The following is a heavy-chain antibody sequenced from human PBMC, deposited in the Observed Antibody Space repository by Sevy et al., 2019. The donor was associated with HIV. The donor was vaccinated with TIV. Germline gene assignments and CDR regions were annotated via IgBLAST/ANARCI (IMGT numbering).Heavy chain of an antibody. Sequence: GGSLRLSCAASGFTFSSYGMHWVHQAPGKGLEWVAVISYDGSNKYYADSVKGRFTISRDNSKNTLYLQMNSLRAEDTAVYYCAKDLARYSSSWYQGDYWGQGTLVTVSS. CDR3: AKDLARYSSSWYQGDY. J-gene: IGHJ4*02. V-gene: IGHV3-30*18. D-gene: IGHD6-13*01. CDR2: ISYDGSNK. CDR1: GFTFSSYG.